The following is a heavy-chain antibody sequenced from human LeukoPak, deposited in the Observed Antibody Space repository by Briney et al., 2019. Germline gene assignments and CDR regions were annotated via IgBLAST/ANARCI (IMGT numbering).Heavy chain of an antibody. V-gene: IGHV3-21*01. CDR1: GFIVSSNY. J-gene: IGHJ6*02. D-gene: IGHD3-10*01. CDR3: ARALWSGPVYYGMDV. Sequence: PGGSLRLSCAASGFIVSSNYMSWVRQAPGKGLEWVSSISSTSSYIYYADSMKGRFTISRDNAKNSLYLQMNSLRAEDTAVYYCARALWSGPVYYGMDVWGQGTTVTVSS. CDR2: ISSTSSYI.